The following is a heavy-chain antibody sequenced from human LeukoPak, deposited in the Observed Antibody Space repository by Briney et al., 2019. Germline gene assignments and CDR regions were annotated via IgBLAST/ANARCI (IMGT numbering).Heavy chain of an antibody. Sequence: ASVKVSCKASGYTFTGYYMHWVRQAPGQGLEWMGWMNPNSGNTGYAQKFQGRVTITRNTSISTAYMELSSLRSEDTAVYYCARAGRRYCSSTSCYKSQWFDPWGQGTLVAVSS. CDR1: GYTFTGYY. D-gene: IGHD2-2*02. CDR2: MNPNSGNT. J-gene: IGHJ5*02. CDR3: ARAGRRYCSSTSCYKSQWFDP. V-gene: IGHV1-8*03.